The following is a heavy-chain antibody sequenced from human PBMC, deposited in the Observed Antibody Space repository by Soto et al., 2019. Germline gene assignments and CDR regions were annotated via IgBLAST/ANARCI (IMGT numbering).Heavy chain of an antibody. J-gene: IGHJ4*02. CDR2: ISGSGGST. CDR3: AKDRWTSKLFDY. V-gene: IGHV3-23*01. CDR1: GFTFSSYA. D-gene: IGHD1-26*01. Sequence: MRLSCAASGFTFSSYAMSWVRQAPGKGLEWVSAISGSGGSTYYADSVKGRFTISRDNSKNTLYLQMNSLRAEDTAVYYCAKDRWTSKLFDYWGQGTLVTVSS.